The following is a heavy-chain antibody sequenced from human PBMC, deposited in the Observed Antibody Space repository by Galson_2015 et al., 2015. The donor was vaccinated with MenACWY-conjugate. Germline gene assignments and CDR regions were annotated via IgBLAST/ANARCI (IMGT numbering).Heavy chain of an antibody. J-gene: IGHJ4*02. CDR3: ASAYDGNFHWGD. V-gene: IGHV5-51*01. D-gene: IGHD3-16*01. CDR1: GYSITNYW. CDR2: IYLVNSIT. Sequence: QSGAEVTKPGESLAISCKGSGYSITNYWIGWVRQMPGKGLEWMGIIYLVNSITKYNPSFQGQVTVSADRAISTAYLQWTSLQASDTASYYCASAYDGNFHWGDWGQGTLVTVSS.